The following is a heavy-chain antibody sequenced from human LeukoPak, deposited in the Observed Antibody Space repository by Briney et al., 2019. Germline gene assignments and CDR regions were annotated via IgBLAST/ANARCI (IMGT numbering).Heavy chain of an antibody. J-gene: IGHJ4*02. CDR3: ARKGLYEASPLDY. CDR1: GYTFTSYG. D-gene: IGHD2-15*01. Sequence: SVKVSCKASGYTFTSYGISWVRQAPGQGLEWMGGIIPIFGTANYAQRFQGRVTITADKSTSTAYMELSSLRSEDTAVYYCARKGLYEASPLDYWGQGTLVTVSS. CDR2: IIPIFGTA. V-gene: IGHV1-69*06.